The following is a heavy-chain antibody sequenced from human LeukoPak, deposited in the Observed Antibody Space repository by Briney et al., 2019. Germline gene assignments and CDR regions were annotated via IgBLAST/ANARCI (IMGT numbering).Heavy chain of an antibody. CDR3: ARFPIAAAEGYCQH. V-gene: IGHV4-59*01. D-gene: IGHD6-13*01. J-gene: IGHJ1*01. CDR1: GGFISSYY. Sequence: SETLSLTCTFSGGFISSYYWSWIRQPPGKGLEWIGYIYYSGSTNYNPSLKSRVTISADTSKNQFSLKLSSVTAADTAVYYCARFPIAAAEGYCQHWGQGTLVTVSS. CDR2: IYYSGST.